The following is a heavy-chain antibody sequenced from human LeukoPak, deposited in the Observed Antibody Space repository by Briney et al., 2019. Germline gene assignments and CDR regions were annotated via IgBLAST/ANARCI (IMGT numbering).Heavy chain of an antibody. V-gene: IGHV4-34*01. J-gene: IGHJ6*04. D-gene: IGHD2-15*01. Sequence: SETLSLTCAVYGGSLSGYYWSWIRQPPGKGLEWIGEINAGGSTNYNPSLKGRVTISVDTSKNQFSLKNQFSVKLTSVTAADTAIYYCARYTPRSCSGGSCYGYYYYGLDVWGKGTTVTVSS. CDR1: GGSLSGYY. CDR3: ARYTPRSCSGGSCYGYYYYGLDV. CDR2: INAGGST.